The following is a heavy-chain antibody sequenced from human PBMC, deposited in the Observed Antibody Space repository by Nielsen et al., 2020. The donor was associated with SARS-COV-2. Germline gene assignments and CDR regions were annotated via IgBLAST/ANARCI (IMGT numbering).Heavy chain of an antibody. CDR2: INSDGSST. V-gene: IGHV3-74*01. J-gene: IGHJ4*02. CDR3: ARDSYDYVWGSYRYGYYFDY. Sequence: VRQAPGKGLEWVGRINSDGSSTSYADSVKGRFTISRDNAKNTLYLQMNSLRAEDTAVYYCARDSYDYVWGSYRYGYYFDYWGQGTLVTVSS. D-gene: IGHD3-16*02.